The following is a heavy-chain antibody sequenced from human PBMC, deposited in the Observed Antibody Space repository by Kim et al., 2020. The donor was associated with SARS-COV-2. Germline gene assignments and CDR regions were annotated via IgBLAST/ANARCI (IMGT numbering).Heavy chain of an antibody. D-gene: IGHD3-3*01. CDR3: ARSYDVWNGYFAFDI. Sequence: SVKGRFHVSRDDAENTLYLQMESLRAEDTAVYYCARSYDVWNGYFAFDIWGQGTMVTVSS. V-gene: IGHV3-74*01. J-gene: IGHJ3*02.